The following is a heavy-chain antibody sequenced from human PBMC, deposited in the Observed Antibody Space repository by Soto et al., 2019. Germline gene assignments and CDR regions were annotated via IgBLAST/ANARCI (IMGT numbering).Heavy chain of an antibody. Sequence: GASVKVSCKASGYTFTSYDINWVRQATGQGLEWMGWMNPNSGNTGYAQKFQGRVTMTRNTSISTAYMELSSLRSEDTAVYYCARGRAGRPYSGSSHDAFEIWGQGTMVTVSS. J-gene: IGHJ3*02. D-gene: IGHD6-13*01. CDR1: GYTFTSYD. CDR3: ARGRAGRPYSGSSHDAFEI. CDR2: MNPNSGNT. V-gene: IGHV1-8*01.